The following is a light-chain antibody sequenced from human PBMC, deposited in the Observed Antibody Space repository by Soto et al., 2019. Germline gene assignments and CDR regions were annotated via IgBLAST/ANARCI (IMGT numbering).Light chain of an antibody. V-gene: IGKV3-15*01. CDR1: QSVSSN. Sequence: EIVMTQSPATLSVSPGERATLSCRASQSVSSNLAWYQQKPGQAPRLLIYGASTRATGVPARFSGSGSGTEFTLTISSLQSEDFALYYCQQDNKGPPRTFGQGTKVETK. CDR2: GAS. CDR3: QQDNKGPPRT. J-gene: IGKJ1*01.